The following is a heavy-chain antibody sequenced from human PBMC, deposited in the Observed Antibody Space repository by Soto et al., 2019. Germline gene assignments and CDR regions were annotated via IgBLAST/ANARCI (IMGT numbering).Heavy chain of an antibody. J-gene: IGHJ6*02. Sequence: QVQLQESGPGLVKPSETLSLTCTVSGGSISSYYWSWIRQPPGKGLEWIGYIYYSGSTNYNPSLKSRVTISVDTSKNQFSLKLSSVTAADTAVYYCARSPSGSYPGGYYYYGMDVWGQGTTVTVSS. D-gene: IGHD1-26*01. CDR2: IYYSGST. CDR3: ARSPSGSYPGGYYYYGMDV. CDR1: GGSISSYY. V-gene: IGHV4-59*01.